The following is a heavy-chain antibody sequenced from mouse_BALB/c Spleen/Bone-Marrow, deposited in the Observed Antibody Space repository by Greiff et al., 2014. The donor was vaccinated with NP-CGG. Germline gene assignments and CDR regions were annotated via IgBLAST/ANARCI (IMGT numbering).Heavy chain of an antibody. D-gene: IGHD2-4*01. Sequence: DVQLVESRTVLARPGASVKMPCKASGYTFTSYWMHWVKQRPGQGLEWIGAIYPGNSDTSYNQKFKGKAKLTAVTSTSTAYMELSSLTNEDSAVYYCTHDYDYYAMNYWGQGTSVTVSS. V-gene: IGHV1-5*01. CDR3: THDYDYYAMNY. J-gene: IGHJ4*01. CDR2: IYPGNSDT. CDR1: GYTFTSYW.